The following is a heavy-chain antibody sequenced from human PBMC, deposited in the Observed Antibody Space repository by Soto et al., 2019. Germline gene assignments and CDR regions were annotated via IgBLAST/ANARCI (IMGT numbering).Heavy chain of an antibody. V-gene: IGHV3-30*18. Sequence: GGSLRLSCAASGFTFSSYGMHWVRQAPGKGLEWVAVISYDGSNKYYADSVKGRFTISRDNSKNTLYLQMNSLRAEDTAVYYCAKDQGDIVVVPAANFDYWGQGTLVTVSS. CDR3: AKDQGDIVVVPAANFDY. D-gene: IGHD2-2*01. CDR1: GFTFSSYG. J-gene: IGHJ4*02. CDR2: ISYDGSNK.